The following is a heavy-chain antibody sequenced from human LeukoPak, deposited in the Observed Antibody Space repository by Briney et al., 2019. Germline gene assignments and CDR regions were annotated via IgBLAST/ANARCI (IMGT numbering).Heavy chain of an antibody. CDR2: IGSTDRST. D-gene: IGHD1-20*01. CDR1: GFTFSSYA. J-gene: IGHJ4*02. Sequence: TGGSLRLSCAASGFTFSSYAMSWVRQAPGKGLEWVSSIGSTDRSTYYADSVKGRFITSRDNSKNTLSLQMNSLRAEDTAVYYCAKDPSWYNWKFSGDYWGQGTLVTVSS. CDR3: AKDPSWYNWKFSGDY. V-gene: IGHV3-23*01.